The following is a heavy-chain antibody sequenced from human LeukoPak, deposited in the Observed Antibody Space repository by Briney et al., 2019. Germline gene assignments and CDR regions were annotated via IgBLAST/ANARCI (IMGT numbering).Heavy chain of an antibody. CDR3: ARDQGVVPTLIDY. J-gene: IGHJ4*02. D-gene: IGHD2-2*01. CDR1: GGTFSSYT. CDR2: IIPILGIA. Sequence: SVKVSCKASGGTFSSYTISWVRQAPGQGLEWMGRIIPILGIANYAQKFQGRVTITADKSTSTAYMELRSLRSDDTAVYYCARDQGVVPTLIDYWGQGTLVTVSS. V-gene: IGHV1-69*04.